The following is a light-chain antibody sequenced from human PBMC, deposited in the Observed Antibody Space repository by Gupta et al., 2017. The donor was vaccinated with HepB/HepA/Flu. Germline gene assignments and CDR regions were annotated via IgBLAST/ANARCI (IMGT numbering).Light chain of an antibody. J-gene: IGLJ2*01. V-gene: IGLV3-1*01. Sequence: GSPVQTASITCSGDKLGDKYACWYQQKPGQSPVLVIYQDSKRPSGIPERFSGSNSGNTATLTISGTQAMDEADYYCQAWDSFVVFGGGTKLTVL. CDR3: QAWDSFVV. CDR1: KLGDKY. CDR2: QDS.